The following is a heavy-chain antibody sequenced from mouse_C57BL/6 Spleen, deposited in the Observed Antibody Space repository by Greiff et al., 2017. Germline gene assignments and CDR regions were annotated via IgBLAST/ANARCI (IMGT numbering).Heavy chain of an antibody. CDR1: GYTFTDYE. CDR2: IDPETGGT. D-gene: IGHD3-3*01. V-gene: IGHV1-15*01. Sequence: QVQLQQSGAELVRPGASVTLSCKASGYTFTDYEMHWVKQRPVHGLEWIGAIDPETGGTAYNQKFKGKATLTADKSSSTAYMELRSLTSEDSAVYYCARYGRGDNCYVEGWGTGTTVTVSS. CDR3: ARYGRGDNCYVEG. J-gene: IGHJ1*03.